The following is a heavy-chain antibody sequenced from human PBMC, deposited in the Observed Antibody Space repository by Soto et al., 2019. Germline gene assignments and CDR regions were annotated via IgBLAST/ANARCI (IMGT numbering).Heavy chain of an antibody. V-gene: IGHV4-59*01. Sequence: SETLSLTCTVSGGSISSYYWSWIRQPPGKGLEWIGYIYYSGSTNYNPSLKSRVTISVDTSKNQFSLELSSVTAAETAVYYCERNGVARDAFDVWGQGTMVTVSS. D-gene: IGHD2-15*01. CDR3: ERNGVARDAFDV. J-gene: IGHJ3*01. CDR2: IYYSGST. CDR1: GGSISSYY.